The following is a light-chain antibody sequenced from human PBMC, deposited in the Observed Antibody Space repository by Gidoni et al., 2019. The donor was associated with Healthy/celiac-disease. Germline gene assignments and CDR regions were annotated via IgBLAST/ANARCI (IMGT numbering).Light chain of an antibody. CDR3: QHLGT. CDR2: KAS. Sequence: DIQMTQSPSPLSASVGDRVTITCRASQSISSWLAWYQQKPGKAPKLLIYKASSLESGVPSRFSGSGSGTEFTLTISSLQPDDFATYYCQHLGTFGQGTKVEIK. V-gene: IGKV1-5*03. J-gene: IGKJ1*01. CDR1: QSISSW.